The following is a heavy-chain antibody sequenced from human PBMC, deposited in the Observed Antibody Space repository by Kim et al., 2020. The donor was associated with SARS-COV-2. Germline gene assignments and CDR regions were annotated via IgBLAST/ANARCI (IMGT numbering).Heavy chain of an antibody. D-gene: IGHD3-22*01. CDR1: GFTFSSYS. Sequence: GGSLRLSCAASGFTFSSYSMNWVRQAPGKGLEWVSSISSSSSYIYYADSVKGRFTISRDNAKNSLYLQMNSLRAEDTAVYYCARDSGVASGYYGDYWFDPWGQGTLVTVSS. J-gene: IGHJ5*02. V-gene: IGHV3-21*01. CDR3: ARDSGVASGYYGDYWFDP. CDR2: ISSSSSYI.